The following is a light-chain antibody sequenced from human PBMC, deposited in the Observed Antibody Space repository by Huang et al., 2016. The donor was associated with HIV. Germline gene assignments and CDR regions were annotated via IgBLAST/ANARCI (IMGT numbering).Light chain of an antibody. V-gene: IGKV3-20*01. Sequence: EIVLTQSPGTLSLSPGERATLSCRASQSVGSSYLAWYQQKPGQAPRLLIYGASSRATGIPDRFRGSGSGTDFTLTISRLEPEDFAVYYCHQYGSSPRTFGQGTKVEIK. CDR1: QSVGSSY. J-gene: IGKJ1*01. CDR3: HQYGSSPRT. CDR2: GAS.